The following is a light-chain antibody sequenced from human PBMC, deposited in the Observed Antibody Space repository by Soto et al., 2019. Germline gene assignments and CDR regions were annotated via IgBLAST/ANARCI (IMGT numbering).Light chain of an antibody. J-gene: IGKJ5*01. Sequence: PGERATLSCWASQSVSSYLAWYQQKPGQAPRLLIFDASNRATGIPARFSGSGSGTEFTLTISSLQSEDFAVYYCQQYNNWPPITFGQGTRLEI. CDR3: QQYNNWPPIT. CDR1: QSVSSY. CDR2: DAS. V-gene: IGKV3D-15*01.